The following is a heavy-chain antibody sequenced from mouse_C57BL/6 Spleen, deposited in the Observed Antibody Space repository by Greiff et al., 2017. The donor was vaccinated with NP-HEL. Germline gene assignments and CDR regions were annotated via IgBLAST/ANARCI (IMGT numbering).Heavy chain of an antibody. V-gene: IGHV1-5*01. D-gene: IGHD1-1*01. CDR3: TKSTVVRYFDV. J-gene: IGHJ1*03. Sequence: EVQLQESGTVLARPGASVKMSCKTSGYTFTSYWMHWVKQRPGQGLEWIGAIYPGNSDTSYNQKFKGKAKLTAVTSASTAYMALSSLTSKASAVYYGTKSTVVRYFDVWGTGTTVTVSS. CDR1: GYTFTSYW. CDR2: IYPGNSDT.